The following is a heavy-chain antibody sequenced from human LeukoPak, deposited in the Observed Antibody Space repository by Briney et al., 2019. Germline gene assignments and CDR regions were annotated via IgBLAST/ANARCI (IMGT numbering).Heavy chain of an antibody. V-gene: IGHV4-39*07. CDR3: ARAKPWSGSYYYFDY. Sequence: PSETLSLTCTVSGGSISSSGYYWGWIRQPPGKGLEWIGSIYYSGSTYYNPSLKSRVTISVDTSKNQFSLKLSSVTAADTAVYYCARAKPWSGSYYYFDYWGQGTLVTVSS. CDR2: IYYSGST. CDR1: GGSISSSGYY. D-gene: IGHD1-26*01. J-gene: IGHJ4*02.